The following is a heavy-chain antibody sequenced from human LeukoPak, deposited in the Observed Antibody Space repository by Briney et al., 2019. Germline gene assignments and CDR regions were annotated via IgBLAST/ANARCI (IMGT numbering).Heavy chain of an antibody. V-gene: IGHV1-18*01. CDR1: GYTFTSYG. CDR2: ISAYNGNT. D-gene: IGHD2-2*01. CDR3: ARDRRTTSYYYMDV. Sequence: GASVKVSCKASGYTFTSYGISWVRQAPGQGLEWMGWISAYNGNTNNAQKLQGRVTMTTDTSTSTAYMELRSLRSDDTAVYYCARDRRTTSYYYMDVWGKGTTVTVSS. J-gene: IGHJ6*03.